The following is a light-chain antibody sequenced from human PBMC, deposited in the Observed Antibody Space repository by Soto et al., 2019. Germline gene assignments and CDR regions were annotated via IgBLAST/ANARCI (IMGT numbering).Light chain of an antibody. CDR3: MQGTHWPYT. V-gene: IGKV2-30*01. Sequence: DVVMTQSPLSLPVTLGQPASISCRASRSLIYTDGNTYVNWFHQRPGQSPRRLFSKVSNRDSGVPDRFSGSGSGTDFTLKISRVEAEDVGLYYCMQGTHWPYTFGQGTKLEIK. CDR1: RSLIYTDGNTY. J-gene: IGKJ2*01. CDR2: KVS.